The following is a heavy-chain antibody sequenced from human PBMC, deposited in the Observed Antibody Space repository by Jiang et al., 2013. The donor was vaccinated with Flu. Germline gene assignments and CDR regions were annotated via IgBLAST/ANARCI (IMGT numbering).Heavy chain of an antibody. V-gene: IGHV1-18*01. D-gene: IGHD2/OR15-2a*01. J-gene: IGHJ3*02. Sequence: SGAEVKKPGASVKVSRKASGYSFFSYGVSWVRQAPGQGLEWMGWIGAFNGNRNYAQKFQGRVTMTTDTSTSTAHMELRSLRSDDTAVYYCARDFYSYDNTEQSFYDTFDIWGQRDHGHGL. CDR2: IGAFNGNR. CDR1: GYSFFSYG. CDR3: ARDFYSYDNTEQSFYDTFDI.